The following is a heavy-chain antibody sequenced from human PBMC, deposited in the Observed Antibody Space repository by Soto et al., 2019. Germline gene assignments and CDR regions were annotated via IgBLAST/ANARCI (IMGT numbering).Heavy chain of an antibody. V-gene: IGHV4-59*02. Sequence: QVQLQESGPGLVEPAETLSLTCSVSGDSVNNYYWSWIRQPPGKGLEWIGFVHYTGSANYNPSLKSRVTISVGTSKKQFSLRLSSVTAADPRVYYCAREGASRFRGFDYWGQGTLVTVSS. CDR2: VHYTGSA. D-gene: IGHD2-2*01. CDR1: GDSVNNYY. CDR3: AREGASRFRGFDY. J-gene: IGHJ4*02.